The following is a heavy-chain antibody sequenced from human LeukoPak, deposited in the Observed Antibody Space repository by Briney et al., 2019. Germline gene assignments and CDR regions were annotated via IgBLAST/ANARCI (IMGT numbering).Heavy chain of an antibody. CDR3: ARDRDWYTFDS. J-gene: IGHJ4*02. Sequence: GGSLRLSCAASGFTFSNFWMDWVRQAPGKGLEWVANIKQDGSERYYVDSAKGRFTISRDNAKNSLYLQMNSLRVEDTAVYYCARDRDWYTFDSWGQGVLVTVSS. CDR2: IKQDGSER. D-gene: IGHD1-1*01. V-gene: IGHV3-7*01. CDR1: GFTFSNFW.